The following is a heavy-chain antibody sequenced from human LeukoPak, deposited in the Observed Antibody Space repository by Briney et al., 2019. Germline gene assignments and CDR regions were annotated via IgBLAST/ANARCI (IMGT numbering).Heavy chain of an antibody. CDR3: ARDTNYFTSSFDY. D-gene: IGHD2-2*01. CDR2: ISTYNGNT. J-gene: IGHJ4*02. CDR1: VYSFTTYG. Sequence: ASVKVSCKASVYSFTTYGISWVRQAPGHGLEWLGWISTYNGNTNYAQKVQGRVTITTDTSTSTAYMELRRLRSDDTTVYYCARDTNYFTSSFDYWGQGTLVTVSS. V-gene: IGHV1-18*01.